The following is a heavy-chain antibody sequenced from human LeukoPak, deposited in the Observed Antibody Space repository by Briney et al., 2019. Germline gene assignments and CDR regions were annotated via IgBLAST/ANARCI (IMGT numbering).Heavy chain of an antibody. CDR2: IYGSGTT. Sequence: SETLSLTCIVSGGSISSYYWSWIRQPPGKGLEWIGYIYGSGTTNYNPYLKSRANISVEVSKNQFPLRLSSATAADTAVYYCASVDIVATRVAWWGQGTLVTVSS. CDR1: GGSISSYY. V-gene: IGHV4-59*08. CDR3: ASVDIVATRVAW. D-gene: IGHD5-12*01. J-gene: IGHJ4*02.